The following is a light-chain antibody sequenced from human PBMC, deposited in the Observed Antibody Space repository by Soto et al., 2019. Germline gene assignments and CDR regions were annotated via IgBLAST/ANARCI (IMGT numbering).Light chain of an antibody. CDR3: QLYDKSLYT. Sequence: EIVLPQSPGTLSLSPGERATLSCRASQSVSSSYLACNQQKPGQAPRLLLYGASTRSTGIPDRFSGSGSVTDFNLAISRLEPEDVAVYYCQLYDKSLYTFGHGTNVDSK. J-gene: IGKJ3*01. V-gene: IGKV3-20*01. CDR2: GAS. CDR1: QSVSSSY.